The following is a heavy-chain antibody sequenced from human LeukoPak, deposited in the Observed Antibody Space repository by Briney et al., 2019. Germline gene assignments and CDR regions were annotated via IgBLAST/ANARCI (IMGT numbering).Heavy chain of an antibody. Sequence: ASVKVSCKASGYTFTGYYMHWVRQAPGQGLEWMGWINPNSGGTNYAQKFQGRVTMTRDTFISTAYMELSRLRSDDTAVYYCARGLRRAAAGTNNWFDPWGQGTLVTVSS. CDR2: INPNSGGT. CDR1: GYTFTGYY. D-gene: IGHD6-13*01. CDR3: ARGLRRAAAGTNNWFDP. J-gene: IGHJ5*02. V-gene: IGHV1-2*02.